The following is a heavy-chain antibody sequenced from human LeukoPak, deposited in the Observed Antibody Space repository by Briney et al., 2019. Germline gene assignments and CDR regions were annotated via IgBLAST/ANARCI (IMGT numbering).Heavy chain of an antibody. D-gene: IGHD2-21*01. J-gene: IGHJ4*02. V-gene: IGHV3-23*01. CDR2: ISDSAGNT. CDR1: GFTFSNSA. Sequence: GGSLRLSCSASGFTFSNSAMSWVRQAPGKGLEWLSAISDSAGNTYYAESVKGRFSISRDNSKNTLYLQMNSLRAEDTAVYYCTKISGDWRWGRGTLVTVS. CDR3: TKISGDWR.